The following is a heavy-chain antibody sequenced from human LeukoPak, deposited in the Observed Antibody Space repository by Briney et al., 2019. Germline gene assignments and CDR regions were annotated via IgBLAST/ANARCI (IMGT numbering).Heavy chain of an antibody. CDR2: ISYDGSRQ. Sequence: PGGSLRLSCAASGFTFSSYGRHWVRQAPGKGLEWVAVISYDGSRQYYADSVKGRFTVSRDNSKNTLYLQMNSLRAEDTAVYYCAKDNGLLWFGELFSYFDYWGQGTLVTVSS. D-gene: IGHD3-10*01. CDR3: AKDNGLLWFGELFSYFDY. CDR1: GFTFSSYG. V-gene: IGHV3-30*18. J-gene: IGHJ4*02.